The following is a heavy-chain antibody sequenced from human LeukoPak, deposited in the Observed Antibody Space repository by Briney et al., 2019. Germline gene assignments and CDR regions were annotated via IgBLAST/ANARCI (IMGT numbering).Heavy chain of an antibody. CDR1: GFTFSTYG. Sequence: GGSLRLSCAASGFTFSTYGMHWVRQAPGKGLEWVALIRYDGSNEYYVDSVEGRFTISRDNSKNTLYLQMNSLGAEDTAVYYCAKDRTLYSSGWSFDYWGQGTLVTVSS. J-gene: IGHJ4*02. CDR3: AKDRTLYSSGWSFDY. D-gene: IGHD6-19*01. V-gene: IGHV3-30*02. CDR2: IRYDGSNE.